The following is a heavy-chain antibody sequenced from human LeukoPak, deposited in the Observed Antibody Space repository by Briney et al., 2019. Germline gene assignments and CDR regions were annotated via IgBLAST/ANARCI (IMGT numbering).Heavy chain of an antibody. J-gene: IGHJ5*02. CDR1: GGTFSSYA. D-gene: IGHD2-2*01. CDR2: IIPIFGTA. V-gene: IGHV1-69*01. Sequence: SVKVSCKASGGTFSSYAISWVRQAPGQGLEWMGGIIPIFGTANYAQKFQGRVTITADESTSTAYMELSSLRSEDTAMYYCARNPGGDIVVVPAAILFGWFDPWGQGTLVTVSS. CDR3: ARNPGGDIVVVPAAILFGWFDP.